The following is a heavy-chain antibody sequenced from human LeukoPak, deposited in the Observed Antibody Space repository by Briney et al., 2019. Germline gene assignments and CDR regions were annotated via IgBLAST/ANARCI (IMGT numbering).Heavy chain of an antibody. D-gene: IGHD2-2*01. Sequence: SETLSLTCTVSGGSISSYYWSWIRQPPGKGLEWIGYIYYRGSTNYNPSLKSRVTISVDTSKNQFSLKLSSVTAADTAVYYCARDRRRYCSSTSCYSGLDYWGQGTLVTVSS. V-gene: IGHV4-59*01. J-gene: IGHJ4*02. CDR3: ARDRRRYCSSTSCYSGLDY. CDR1: GGSISSYY. CDR2: IYYRGST.